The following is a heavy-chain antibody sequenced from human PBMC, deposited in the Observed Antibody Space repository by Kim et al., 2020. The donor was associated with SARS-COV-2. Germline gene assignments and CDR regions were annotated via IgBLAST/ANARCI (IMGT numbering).Heavy chain of an antibody. CDR3: ARLRYFDWLRRQEDGYYFDY. Sequence: SETLSLTCTVSGGSISSGGYYWSWIRQHPGKGLEWIGYIYYSGSTHYNPSLKSRVTISVDTSKNQFSLKLSSVTAADTAVYYCARLRYFDWLRRQEDGYYFDYWGQGTLVTVSS. V-gene: IGHV4-31*03. CDR2: IYYSGST. D-gene: IGHD3-9*01. CDR1: GGSISSGGYY. J-gene: IGHJ4*02.